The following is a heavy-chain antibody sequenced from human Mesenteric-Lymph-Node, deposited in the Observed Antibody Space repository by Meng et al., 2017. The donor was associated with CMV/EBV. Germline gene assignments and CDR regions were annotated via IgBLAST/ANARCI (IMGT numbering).Heavy chain of an antibody. J-gene: IGHJ4*02. CDR2: ITPNAGTT. V-gene: IGHV1-2*02. D-gene: IGHD4-11*01. CDR1: GYTFLDYY. Sequence: ASVKVSCKASGYTFLDYYIHWVRQALGQGLEWMGWITPNAGTTNSAQKFQGRVTLTRDRSITTVYMEVNDLTSDDTAVYYCARAPMTTVTMGDFWGQGALVTVSS. CDR3: ARAPMTTVTMGDF.